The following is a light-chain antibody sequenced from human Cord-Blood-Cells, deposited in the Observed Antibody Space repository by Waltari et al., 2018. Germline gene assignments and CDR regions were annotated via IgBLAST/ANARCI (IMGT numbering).Light chain of an antibody. CDR3: MQALQTPRT. CDR1: QSHLHSNGYNY. V-gene: IGKV2-28*01. J-gene: IGKJ1*01. Sequence: DLVLNQSPPSPPVTPGEAAATSCRSSQSHLHSNGYNYLAWYLQKPGQSPQLLIYLGSNRASGVPDRFRGSGSGTDFTLKISRVEAEDVGVYYCMQALQTPRTFGRGTKVESK. CDR2: LGS.